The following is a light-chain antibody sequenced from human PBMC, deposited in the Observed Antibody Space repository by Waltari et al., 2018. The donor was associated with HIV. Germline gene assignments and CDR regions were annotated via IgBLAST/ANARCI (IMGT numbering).Light chain of an antibody. V-gene: IGKV3-15*01. CDR3: QQYKQLPPYI. Sequence: ELLLPHPPPPLLFLQGEGSPSPCRASQSINTALAWYQQKPGQAPRLLIYDVSTRATGVPTRFSGGGSGTEFTLTISSLQSEDFGVYYCQQYKQLPPYIFGQGTKLEI. J-gene: IGKJ2*01. CDR1: QSINTA. CDR2: DVS.